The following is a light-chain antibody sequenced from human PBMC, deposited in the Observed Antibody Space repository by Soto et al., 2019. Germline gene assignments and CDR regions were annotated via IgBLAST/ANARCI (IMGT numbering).Light chain of an antibody. Sequence: EIVLTQSPATLSLSPGERATLSCRASQTVSGYLTWYQQKPGQAPSLLIYDTSNRATGIPARFSGSGSGTDFTLTISSLEPEDFAIYYCQQRSSWPLTFGGGTKVEIK. CDR3: QQRSSWPLT. CDR2: DTS. V-gene: IGKV3-11*01. J-gene: IGKJ4*01. CDR1: QTVSGY.